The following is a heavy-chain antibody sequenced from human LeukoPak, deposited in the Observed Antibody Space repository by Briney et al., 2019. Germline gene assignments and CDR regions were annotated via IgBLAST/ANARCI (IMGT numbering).Heavy chain of an antibody. D-gene: IGHD2-2*01. CDR2: ISSISSYI. V-gene: IGHV3-21*01. CDR1: GLTFSSYS. Sequence: PGGSLRLSCAASGLTFSSYSMNWVRQAEGKRLEWVSSISSISSYIFYADSRKGRFTISRENAKNSLYLQMNSLRAEDTAVYYCARGSSTHGEYYFDYWGQGTLVTVAS. J-gene: IGHJ4*02. CDR3: ARGSSTHGEYYFDY.